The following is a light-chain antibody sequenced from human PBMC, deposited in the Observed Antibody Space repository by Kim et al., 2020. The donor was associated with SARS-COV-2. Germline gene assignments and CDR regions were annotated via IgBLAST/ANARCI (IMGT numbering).Light chain of an antibody. CDR2: GDI. J-gene: IGLJ1*01. V-gene: IGLV1-40*01. CDR3: QYYDNSLSGYV. Sequence: QRVTISCSGISSNIGAGYEVHWYQQLPGTAPKLLIYGDINRPSGVPDRFSGSKSGTSASLAITALQTEDEADYYCQYYDNSLSGYVFGTGTKVTVL. CDR1: SSNIGAGYE.